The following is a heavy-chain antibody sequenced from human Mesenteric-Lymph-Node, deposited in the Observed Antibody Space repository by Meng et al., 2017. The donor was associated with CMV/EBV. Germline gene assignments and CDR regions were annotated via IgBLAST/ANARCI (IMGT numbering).Heavy chain of an antibody. Sequence: GESLKISCVASGFSFSSFGMQWVRQAPGKGLEWVAFIWHDGSNKYYAESVKGRFTISRDNAKNSLYLQMNSLRAEDTAVYYCARGKQQLARGFDYWGQGTLVTVSS. D-gene: IGHD6-13*01. J-gene: IGHJ4*02. CDR2: IWHDGSNK. V-gene: IGHV3-33*03. CDR3: ARGKQQLARGFDY. CDR1: GFSFSSFG.